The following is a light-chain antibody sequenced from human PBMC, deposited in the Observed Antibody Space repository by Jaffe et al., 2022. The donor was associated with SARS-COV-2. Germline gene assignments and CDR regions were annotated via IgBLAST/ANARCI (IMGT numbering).Light chain of an antibody. J-gene: IGKJ3*01. Sequence: EIVLTQSPGTLSLSPGERATLSCRASQSVDSSYLAWYQQKPGQAPRLLIYAASSRATDIPDRFSGSGSGTDFTLTISRLEPEDFAVYYCQEYGNSPTFGPGTKVDIK. CDR2: AAS. V-gene: IGKV3-20*01. CDR1: QSVDSSY. CDR3: QEYGNSPT.